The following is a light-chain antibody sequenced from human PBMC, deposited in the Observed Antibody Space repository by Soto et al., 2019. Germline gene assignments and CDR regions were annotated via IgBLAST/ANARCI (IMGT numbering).Light chain of an antibody. CDR1: SSDVGAYNF. Sequence: QSALTQPASVSGSPGQSITISCSGTSSDVGAYNFVAWYQHHPGKAPKLMIFDVYNRPSGVSLRFSGSKSGNTASLTISGLQAEDEADYYCSSYTTASTVVFGGGTKLTVL. V-gene: IGLV2-14*03. CDR3: SSYTTASTVV. CDR2: DVY. J-gene: IGLJ2*01.